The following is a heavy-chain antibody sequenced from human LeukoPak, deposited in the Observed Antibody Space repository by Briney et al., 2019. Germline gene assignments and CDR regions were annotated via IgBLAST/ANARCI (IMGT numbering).Heavy chain of an antibody. Sequence: GGSLRLSCAASGFTFSDYNMRWIRQAPGKGLEWVSSISRSGSTKYYADSVKGRFTISRDNAKNSLFLQMNSLRAEDTAVYYCAKDPYSSPYYGPGYLGQGTLVTVSS. CDR1: GFTFSDYN. CDR3: AKDPYSSPYYGPGY. CDR2: ISRSGSTK. D-gene: IGHD6-19*01. J-gene: IGHJ4*02. V-gene: IGHV3-11*01.